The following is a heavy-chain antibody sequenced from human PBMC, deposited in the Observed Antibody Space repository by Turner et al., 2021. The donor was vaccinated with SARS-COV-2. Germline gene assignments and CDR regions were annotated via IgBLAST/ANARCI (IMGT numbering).Heavy chain of an antibody. D-gene: IGHD4-4*01. CDR1: VYTFTTYD. J-gene: IGHJ3*02. CDR2: MNPNSGHT. CDR3: AGRDSNGYVGAFDM. Sequence: QVQLVQSGAEVKTSGASVTVSCKASVYTFTTYDCNWVRQAAGQGLEWMGWMNPNSGHTAYAQKFQGRVTITRKTSISTVYMELSSLRSDDTAVYYCAGRDSNGYVGAFDMWGQGTMVTVSS. V-gene: IGHV1-8*03.